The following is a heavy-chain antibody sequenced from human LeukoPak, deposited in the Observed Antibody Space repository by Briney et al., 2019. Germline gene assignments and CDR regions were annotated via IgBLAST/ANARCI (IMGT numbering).Heavy chain of an antibody. V-gene: IGHV5-51*01. CDR2: IYPGDSDT. J-gene: IGHJ4*02. Sequence: GESLKISCKGSGYSFTSYWIGWVRQMPGKGLEWMGIIYPGDSDTRYSPSFQGQVTISADKSISTAYLQWSSLKASDTAMYYCARSTTTRRSYNYYDSSDYYFGYWGQGTLVTVSS. CDR3: ARSTTTRRSYNYYDSSDYYFGY. CDR1: GYSFTSYW. D-gene: IGHD3-22*01.